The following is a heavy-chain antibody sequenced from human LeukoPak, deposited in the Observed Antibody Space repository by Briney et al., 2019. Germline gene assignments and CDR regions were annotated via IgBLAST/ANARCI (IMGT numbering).Heavy chain of an antibody. CDR2: ISWNSGII. D-gene: IGHD5-18*01. CDR3: TKDSLAMVTTSDY. V-gene: IGHV3-9*01. CDR1: GFTFHDYA. J-gene: IGHJ4*02. Sequence: PGGSLRLSCAASGFTFHDYAMHWVRQAPGKGLEWVSGISWNSGIIGYADSVKGRFTTSRDNAKNSLYLQMNSLRPEDTALYYCTKDSLAMVTTSDYWGQGTLVTVSS.